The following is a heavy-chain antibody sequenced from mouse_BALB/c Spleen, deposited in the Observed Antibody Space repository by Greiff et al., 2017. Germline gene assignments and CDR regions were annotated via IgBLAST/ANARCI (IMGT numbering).Heavy chain of an antibody. CDR2: IYPGDGDT. D-gene: IGHD2-1*01. V-gene: IGHV1-82*01. CDR3: ARSHGNYEGAMDY. CDR1: GYAFSSSW. Sequence: QVQLQQSGPELVKPGASVKISCKASGYAFSSSWMNWVKQRPGQGLEWIGRIYPGDGDTNYNGKFKGKATLTADKSSSTAYMQLSSLTSVDSAVYFCARSHGNYEGAMDYWGQGTSVTVSS. J-gene: IGHJ4*01.